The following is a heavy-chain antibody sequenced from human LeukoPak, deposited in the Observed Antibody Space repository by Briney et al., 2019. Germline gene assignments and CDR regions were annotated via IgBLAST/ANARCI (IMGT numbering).Heavy chain of an antibody. V-gene: IGHV3-48*04. J-gene: IGHJ4*02. CDR2: ISSSSSSI. Sequence: GGSLRLSCAASGFTFSGYSLSWVRQAPGKGLEWISYISSSSSSIYYADSVKGRFTISRDNAKNSLYLQMNSLRAEDTAIYYCVRGPTVTTRDGYWGQGTLVTVSP. CDR1: GFTFSGYS. D-gene: IGHD4-17*01. CDR3: VRGPTVTTRDGY.